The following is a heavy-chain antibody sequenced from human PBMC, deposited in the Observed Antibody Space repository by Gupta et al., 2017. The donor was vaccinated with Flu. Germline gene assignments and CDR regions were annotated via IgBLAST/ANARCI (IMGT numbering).Heavy chain of an antibody. CDR2: ISDSANSS. Sequence: EVQLLESGGGLVQPGGSLRLSCAASGFPFSTSAMIWVRQAPGKGLEWVSAISDSANSSFYADSVKGRFTISTDRAKNTLYLQMNSLRAEDTAFYYCTRAPGNYFDPWGQGTLVIVSS. D-gene: IGHD1-7*01. CDR1: GFPFSTSA. J-gene: IGHJ5*02. CDR3: TRAPGNYFDP. V-gene: IGHV3-23*01.